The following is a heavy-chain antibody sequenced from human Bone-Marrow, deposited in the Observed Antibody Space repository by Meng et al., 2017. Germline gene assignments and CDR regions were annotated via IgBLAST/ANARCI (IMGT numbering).Heavy chain of an antibody. CDR1: GFTFSSYA. CDR3: ARSGGELPLGY. D-gene: IGHD1-26*01. V-gene: IGHV3-64*01. J-gene: IGHJ4*02. Sequence: GESLKISCAASGFTFSSYAMHWVRQAPGKGLEYVSAISSNGGSTYYANSVKGRFTISRDNSKNTLYLQMNSLRAEDMAVYYCARSGGELPLGYWGQGTLVTVSS. CDR2: ISSNGGST.